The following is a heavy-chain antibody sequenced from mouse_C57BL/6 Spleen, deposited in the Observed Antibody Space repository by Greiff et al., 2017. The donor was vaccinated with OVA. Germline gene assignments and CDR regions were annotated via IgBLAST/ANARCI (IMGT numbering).Heavy chain of an antibody. Sequence: DVQLQESGPELVKPGASVKISCKASGYSFTGYYMNWVKQSPEKSLEWIGEINPSTGGTTYNQKFKAKATLTVDKSSSTAYMQLKSLTSEDSAVYYCARRLRSWYFDVWGTGTTVTVSS. J-gene: IGHJ1*03. V-gene: IGHV1-42*01. CDR3: ARRLRSWYFDV. CDR1: GYSFTGYY. CDR2: INPSTGGT. D-gene: IGHD3-2*02.